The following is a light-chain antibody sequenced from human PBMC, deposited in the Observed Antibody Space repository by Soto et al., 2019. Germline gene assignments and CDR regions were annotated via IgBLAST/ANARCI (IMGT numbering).Light chain of an antibody. CDR1: QSVSSY. V-gene: IGKV3-11*01. CDR2: DAS. Sequence: EIVLTQSPATLSLSPGERATLSCRASQSVSSYLAWYQQKPGQAPKLLIYDASSRPTGIPARFSGSGSGTDFTLTISRLEPEDFAVYYCQQRSNWPLTFGGGTKVEIK. CDR3: QQRSNWPLT. J-gene: IGKJ4*01.